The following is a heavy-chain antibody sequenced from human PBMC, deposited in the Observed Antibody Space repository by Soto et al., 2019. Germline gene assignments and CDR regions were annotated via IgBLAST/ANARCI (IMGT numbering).Heavy chain of an antibody. CDR1: GYTSNNYF. CDR2: ITPSSGST. Sequence: QVQLVQSGAEVRKPGASVKVSCKASGYTSNNYFMHWVRQAPAQGLEWMGVITPSSGSTTYAQRFQGRLTMTRDTSTSTVYMELRSLRSEDTAVYFCARDLVPIWNYVGLAPGAQHWFDPWGQGTLVTVSS. D-gene: IGHD1-7*01. V-gene: IGHV1-46*02. J-gene: IGHJ5*02. CDR3: ARDLVPIWNYVGLAPGAQHWFDP.